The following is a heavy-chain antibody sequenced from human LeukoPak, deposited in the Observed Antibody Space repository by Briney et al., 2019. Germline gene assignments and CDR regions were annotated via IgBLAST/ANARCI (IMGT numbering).Heavy chain of an antibody. CDR1: GYTFTSYY. V-gene: IGHV1-46*01. CDR3: ARVYDILGSYFDY. D-gene: IGHD3-9*01. J-gene: IGHJ4*02. CDR2: VNPSGGST. Sequence: ASVKVSCKASGYTFTSYYMHWVRQAPGQGLEWMGIVNPSGGSTNYAQKLQGRVTMTTDTSTSTAYMELRSLRSDDTAVYYCARVYDILGSYFDYWGQGTLVTVSS.